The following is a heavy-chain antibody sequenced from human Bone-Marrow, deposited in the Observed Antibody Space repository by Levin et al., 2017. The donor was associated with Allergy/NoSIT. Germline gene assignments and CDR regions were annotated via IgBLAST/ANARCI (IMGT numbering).Heavy chain of an antibody. CDR3: ARSLSYMSSCFDC. J-gene: IGHJ4*02. Sequence: SETLSLTCTVSGYSISSGGHYWSWIRQHPGKGLEWIGNIYFSGRSYDNPSLKGRVTISVDTSKNQFSLNLNSVTAADTAVYYCARSLSYMSSCFDCWGQGTLVTVSS. D-gene: IGHD6-13*01. CDR1: GYSISSGGHY. CDR2: IYFSGRS. V-gene: IGHV4-31*03.